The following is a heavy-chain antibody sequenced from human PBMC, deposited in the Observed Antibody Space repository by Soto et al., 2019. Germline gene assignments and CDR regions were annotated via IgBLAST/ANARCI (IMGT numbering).Heavy chain of an antibody. D-gene: IGHD3-10*01. J-gene: IGHJ6*02. V-gene: IGHV3-74*01. CDR3: AREEGVLWFGELSGHMAV. CDR2: FNSDGSST. CDR1: GFTFSSYW. Sequence: EVQLVESGGGLVQPGGSLRLSCAASGFTFSSYWMHWVRQAPGKGLVWVSRFNSDGSSTSYADSVKGRFTISRDNAKNSLYLQMNCLRAEDTAVYYWAREEGVLWFGELSGHMAVWGQGTTVTVSS.